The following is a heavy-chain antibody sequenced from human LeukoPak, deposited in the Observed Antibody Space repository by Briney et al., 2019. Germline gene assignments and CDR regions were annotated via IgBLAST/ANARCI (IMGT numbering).Heavy chain of an antibody. J-gene: IGHJ6*03. Sequence: MTSETLSLTCTVSGGSISSYYWSWIRQPPGKGLEWTGYIYYSGSTNYNPSLKSRVTISVDTSKNQFSLKLSSVTAADTAVYYCARGRSSMVRGYYYYYMDVWGKGTTVTISS. D-gene: IGHD3-10*01. CDR2: IYYSGST. CDR1: GGSISSYY. V-gene: IGHV4-59*01. CDR3: ARGRSSMVRGYYYYYMDV.